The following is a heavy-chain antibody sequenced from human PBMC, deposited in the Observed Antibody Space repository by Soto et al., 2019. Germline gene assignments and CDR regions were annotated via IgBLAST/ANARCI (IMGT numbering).Heavy chain of an antibody. CDR1: GFTFSSFA. Sequence: QPGGSLRLSCAASGFTFSSFAMSWVRQAPGKGLEWVSAVSGNGGTTYHADSVKGRFTISRDNSKNTLYLQMNSLRAEDTAVYYCARGPGPIPHWGQGTLVTVSS. CDR3: ARGPGPIPH. D-gene: IGHD2-21*01. V-gene: IGHV3-23*01. CDR2: VSGNGGTT. J-gene: IGHJ4*02.